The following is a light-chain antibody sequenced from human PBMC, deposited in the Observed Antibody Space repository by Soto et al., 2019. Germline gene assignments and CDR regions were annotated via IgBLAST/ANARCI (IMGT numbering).Light chain of an antibody. CDR3: CSYTSSSTYV. CDR1: SSDVGAYNY. Sequence: QSVLTQLASVSGSPGQSITISCTGTSSDVGAYNYVSWFQQYPGKAPKLMIYDVSNRPSGVSNRFSGSKSGNTSSLTISGLQAEDEADYYCCSYTSSSTYVFGTGTKVTVL. V-gene: IGLV2-14*01. J-gene: IGLJ1*01. CDR2: DVS.